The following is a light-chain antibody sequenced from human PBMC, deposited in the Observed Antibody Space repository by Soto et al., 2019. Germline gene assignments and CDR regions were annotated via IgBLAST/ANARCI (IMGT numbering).Light chain of an antibody. V-gene: IGKV1-16*02. CDR1: QGIAKY. CDR2: AAS. J-gene: IGKJ2*01. CDR3: QQYNSYSYT. Sequence: DIQMTQSPSSLYATVGDRVTMTCRARQGIAKYVAWFQQKPGKAPKSLIYAASRLHSGVQSKFSCSGYGADLTLTISSPEADHFATDYCQQYNSYSYTFGEWTKLEIK.